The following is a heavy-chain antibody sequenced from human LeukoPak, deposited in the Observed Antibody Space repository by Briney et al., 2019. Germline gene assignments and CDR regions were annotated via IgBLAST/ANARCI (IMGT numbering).Heavy chain of an antibody. CDR2: ISSSSSYI. J-gene: IGHJ3*02. Sequence: PGGSLRLSCAASGFTFSSYSMNWVRQAPGKGLEWVSSISSSSSYIYYADSVKGRFTISRDNAKNSLYLQMNSLRAEDTAVYYCARPTTYYYDSSGDVAFDIWGQGTMVTVSS. D-gene: IGHD3-22*01. CDR1: GFTFSSYS. CDR3: ARPTTYYYDSSGDVAFDI. V-gene: IGHV3-21*01.